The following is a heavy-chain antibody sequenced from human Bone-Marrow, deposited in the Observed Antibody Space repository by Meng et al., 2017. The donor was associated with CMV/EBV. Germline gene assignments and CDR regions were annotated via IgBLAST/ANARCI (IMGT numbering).Heavy chain of an antibody. Sequence: GESLKISCAASGFTFSDYYMNWVRQAPGKGLEWVSSISSSSTIYYADSVKGRFTISRDNAKHSLYLQMNSLRAEDTAVYYCAREHRLPIPPDPDYWGLGTLVTVSS. CDR1: GFTFSDYY. CDR2: ISSSSTI. V-gene: IGHV3-69-1*02. J-gene: IGHJ4*02. D-gene: IGHD2-2*01. CDR3: AREHRLPIPPDPDY.